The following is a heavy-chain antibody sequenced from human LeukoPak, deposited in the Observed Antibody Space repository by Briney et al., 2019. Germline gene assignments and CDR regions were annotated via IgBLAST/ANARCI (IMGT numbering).Heavy chain of an antibody. CDR1: GFTFSSYE. J-gene: IGHJ3*02. Sequence: GGSLRLSCAASGFTFSSYEMNWVRQAPGKGLEWVSYISSSGSTKYYADSVKGRFTISRDNAKNSLYLQMNSLRAEDTALYYCAKDRTGGYDAFDIWGQGTMVTVSS. CDR3: AKDRTGGYDAFDI. V-gene: IGHV3-48*03. D-gene: IGHD3-22*01. CDR2: ISSSGSTK.